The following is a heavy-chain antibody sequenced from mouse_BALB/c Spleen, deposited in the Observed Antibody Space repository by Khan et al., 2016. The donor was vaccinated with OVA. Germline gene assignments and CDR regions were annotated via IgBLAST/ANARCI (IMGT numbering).Heavy chain of an antibody. CDR1: GYSFTSYW. CDR2: IHPSDSET. Sequence: QVQLQQPGADLVRPGASVRLSCKASGYSFTSYWMNWVKQRPGQGLEWIGIIHPSDSETRLNQKFKDKATLTVDKSSSTAYRQLSSPTSEDSAVYYCARGSTASYWYFDVWGAGTTVTVSS. V-gene: IGHV1-61*01. J-gene: IGHJ1*01. CDR3: ARGSTASYWYFDV. D-gene: IGHD1-2*01.